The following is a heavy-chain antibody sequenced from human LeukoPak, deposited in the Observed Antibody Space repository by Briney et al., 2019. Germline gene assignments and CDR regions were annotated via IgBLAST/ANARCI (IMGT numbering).Heavy chain of an antibody. V-gene: IGHV3-7*01. CDR3: AREGRVYYGSEVSRGWFDP. D-gene: IGHD3-10*01. J-gene: IGHJ5*02. CDR1: GLTFVGYA. Sequence: PGGSLRLSCVASGLTFVGYAMSWVRQSPGKGLEWVANIKQDGSEKYYVDSVKGRFTISRDNAKNSLYLQMNSLRAEDTAVYYCAREGRVYYGSEVSRGWFDPWGQGTLVTVSS. CDR2: IKQDGSEK.